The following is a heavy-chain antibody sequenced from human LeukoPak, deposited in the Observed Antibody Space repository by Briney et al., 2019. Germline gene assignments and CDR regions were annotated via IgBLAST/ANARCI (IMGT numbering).Heavy chain of an antibody. J-gene: IGHJ4*02. D-gene: IGHD6-19*01. CDR1: GYTFINHG. V-gene: IGHV1-18*01. Sequence: ASVKVSCKASGYTFINHGISWVRQAPGQGLEWMGWTSTYNTNYIQKLQGRVTMTTDTSTSTAYMELRGLRSDDTAAYNCAKGSSGWSLDYWGQGTLVTVSS. CDR3: AKGSSGWSLDY. CDR2: TSTYNT.